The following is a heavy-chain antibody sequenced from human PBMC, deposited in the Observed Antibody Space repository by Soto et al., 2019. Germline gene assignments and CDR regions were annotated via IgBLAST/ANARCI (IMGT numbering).Heavy chain of an antibody. Sequence: SVKVSCKASGGTFSSYAISWVRQAPGQGLEWMGGIIPIFGTANYAQKFQGRVTITADKSTSTAYMELSSLRSEDTAVYYCARGGSGWYRDALDIWGQGTMVTVSS. D-gene: IGHD6-19*01. CDR2: IIPIFGTA. CDR1: GGTFSSYA. CDR3: ARGGSGWYRDALDI. V-gene: IGHV1-69*06. J-gene: IGHJ3*02.